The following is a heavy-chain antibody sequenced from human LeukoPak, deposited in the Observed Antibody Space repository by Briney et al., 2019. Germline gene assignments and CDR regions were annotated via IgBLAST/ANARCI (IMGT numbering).Heavy chain of an antibody. D-gene: IGHD6-13*01. CDR2: ISSNGGRT. Sequence: GGSLRLSCAASGFTFSNYALHWVRQAPGKGLEYVSAISSNGGRTYYANSVKGRFTISRDNSKNTLYLQMGSLRDEDMAVYYCARGPESSSWYYFDYWGQGTLVTVSS. V-gene: IGHV3-64*01. CDR1: GFTFSNYA. J-gene: IGHJ4*02. CDR3: ARGPESSSWYYFDY.